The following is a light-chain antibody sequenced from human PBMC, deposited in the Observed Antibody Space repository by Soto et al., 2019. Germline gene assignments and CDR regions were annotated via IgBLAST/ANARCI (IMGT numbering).Light chain of an antibody. CDR2: AAS. CDR1: HSIDNY. Sequence: DIQMTQSPSSLSASVGDRVTITCRASHSIDNYLSWYQQKPGKAPKLLIYAASNLQRGVSSRFSGSGSGTDFTLTIDSLQPDDFATYYCQQYNSQWTFGQGTKVDIK. CDR3: QQYNSQWT. V-gene: IGKV1-39*01. J-gene: IGKJ1*01.